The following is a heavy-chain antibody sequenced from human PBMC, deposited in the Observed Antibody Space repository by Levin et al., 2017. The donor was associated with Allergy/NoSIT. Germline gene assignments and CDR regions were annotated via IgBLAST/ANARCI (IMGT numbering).Heavy chain of an antibody. CDR2: IAWNSASR. D-gene: IGHD3-10*01. V-gene: IGHV3-9*01. CDR3: AKDGRAAGEGLVTYYYYYGLDA. J-gene: IGHJ6*02. Sequence: GGSLRLSCAASGFKFDDHAMHWVRQVPGKGLEWVAGIAWNSASRSYSDSVKGRFTISRDSAKESLYLEMNSLRLEDTALYYCAKDGRAAGEGLVTYYYYYGLDAWGHGTTVTVSS. CDR1: GFKFDDHA.